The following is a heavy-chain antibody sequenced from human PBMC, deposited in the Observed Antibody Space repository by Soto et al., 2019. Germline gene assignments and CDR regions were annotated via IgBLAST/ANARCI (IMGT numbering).Heavy chain of an antibody. CDR1: GFTVSSNY. V-gene: IGHV3-66*04. CDR2: IYSGGST. CDR3: ARLTNDILTGSLYYFDY. J-gene: IGHJ4*02. Sequence: PGGCLRLSCAASGFTVSSNYMSWVRQAPGKGLEWVSVIYSGGSTYYADSVKGRFTISRDNSKNTLYLQMDSLRAEDTAVYYCARLTNDILTGSLYYFDYWGQGTPVTVSS. D-gene: IGHD3-9*01.